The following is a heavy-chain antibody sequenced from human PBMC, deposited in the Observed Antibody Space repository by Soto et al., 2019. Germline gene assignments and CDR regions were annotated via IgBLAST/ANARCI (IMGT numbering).Heavy chain of an antibody. V-gene: IGHV3-15*07. J-gene: IGHJ6*02. CDR2: IKSKTDGGTT. Sequence: EVQLVESGGGLVKPGGSLRLSCAASGFTFSNAWMNWVRQAPGKGLEWVGRIKSKTDGGTTDYAAPVKGRFTISRDDSTNTLYLQMNSLKTDDTAVYYCTTVRRDPYYYYYYGMDVWGQGTTVTVSS. CDR3: TTVRRDPYYYYYYGMDV. CDR1: GFTFSNAW.